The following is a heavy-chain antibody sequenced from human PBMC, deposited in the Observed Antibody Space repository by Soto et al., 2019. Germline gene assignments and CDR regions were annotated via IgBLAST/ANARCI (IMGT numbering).Heavy chain of an antibody. Sequence: EVQLVESGGGLVQPGRSLRLSCAASGFIFDNSGMHWVRQAPGKGLEWVSGISWNGGNIGYADSVRGRFSISRDNAKDSLFLQMDSLRPDDTAFYYCVKAGVRDLIVEVLVYFENWGQGTLVTVSS. V-gene: IGHV3-9*01. CDR2: ISWNGGNI. CDR1: GFIFDNSG. D-gene: IGHD2-21*01. CDR3: VKAGVRDLIVEVLVYFEN. J-gene: IGHJ4*02.